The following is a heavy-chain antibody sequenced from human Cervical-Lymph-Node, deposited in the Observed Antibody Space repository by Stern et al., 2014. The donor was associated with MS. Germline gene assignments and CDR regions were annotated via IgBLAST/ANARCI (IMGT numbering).Heavy chain of an antibody. CDR1: GFAFSTYG. V-gene: IGHV3-30*03. CDR2: ISFDGAKT. D-gene: IGHD6-19*01. Sequence: DRLVESGGGVVQPGRSLRLSCSPSGFAFSTYGMHWVLQAPGKGLEWVALISFDGAKTSYADSVKGRFTISRDNPKNTLYLQMKSLRGEDTAVYYCARGSDWYPLDYWGQGTLVTVSS. J-gene: IGHJ4*02. CDR3: ARGSDWYPLDY.